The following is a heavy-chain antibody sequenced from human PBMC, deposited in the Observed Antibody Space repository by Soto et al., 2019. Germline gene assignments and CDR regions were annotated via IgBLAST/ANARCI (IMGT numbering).Heavy chain of an antibody. D-gene: IGHD5-18*01. CDR3: ARVSPAPVDTAMATHGHYYMDV. Sequence: QVQLVESGGGVVQPGRSLRLSCAASGFTFSSYGMHWVRQAPGKGLEWVAVIWYDGSNKYYADSVKGRFTISRDNSKNTLYLQMNSLRAEDTAVYYCARVSPAPVDTAMATHGHYYMDVWGKGTTVTVSS. CDR1: GFTFSSYG. J-gene: IGHJ6*03. CDR2: IWYDGSNK. V-gene: IGHV3-33*01.